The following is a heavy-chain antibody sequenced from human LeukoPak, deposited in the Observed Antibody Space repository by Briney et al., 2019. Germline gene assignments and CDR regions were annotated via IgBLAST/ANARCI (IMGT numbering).Heavy chain of an antibody. CDR3: AREFRAGAFRPKRRFDY. Sequence: ASVKVSCKASGYTFSNYCMHWVRQAPGQGLEWMGIINPSGDSTTYAQKFQGRVTMTRHTSTSTGYMELSSLRSEDTAIYYFAREFRAGAFRPKRRFDYWGQGTLVTVSS. V-gene: IGHV1-46*01. CDR1: GYTFSNYC. J-gene: IGHJ4*02. D-gene: IGHD4/OR15-4a*01. CDR2: INPSGDST.